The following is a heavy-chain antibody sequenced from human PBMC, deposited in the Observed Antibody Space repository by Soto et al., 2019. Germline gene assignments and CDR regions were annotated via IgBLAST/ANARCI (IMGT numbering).Heavy chain of an antibody. D-gene: IGHD4-17*01. Sequence: SETLSLTCTVSGGSISSGGYYWSWIRQHPGKGLEWIGYIYYSGSTYYNPSLKSRVTISVDTSKSQFSLKLSSVTAADTAVYYCARDYGDYGISFDIWGQGTMVTVSS. CDR3: ARDYGDYGISFDI. CDR2: IYYSGST. J-gene: IGHJ3*02. V-gene: IGHV4-31*03. CDR1: GGSISSGGYY.